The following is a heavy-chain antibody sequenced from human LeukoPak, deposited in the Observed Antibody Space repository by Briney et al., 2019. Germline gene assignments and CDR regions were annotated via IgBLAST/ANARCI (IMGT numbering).Heavy chain of an antibody. CDR1: GFTFSSYA. J-gene: IGHJ5*02. D-gene: IGHD4-17*01. V-gene: IGHV3-64D*09. CDR3: YGDYVGWFDP. CDR2: ISSNGGST. Sequence: GGSLRLSCSASGFTFSSYAMHWVRQAPGKGLEYVSAISSNGGSTYYADSVKGRFTISRDNSKNTLYLQMSSMRAEDTAVYYCYGDYVGWFDPWGQGTLVTVSS.